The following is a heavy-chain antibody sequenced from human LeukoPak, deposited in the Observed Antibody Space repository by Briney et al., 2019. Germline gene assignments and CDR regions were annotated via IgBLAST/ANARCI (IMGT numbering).Heavy chain of an antibody. Sequence: GGSLRLSCAASGFTFSYYWMSWVRQAPGKGLEWVANVKQDGSEEMYVGSVKGRFTISRDNAKKSLYLEMNSLRAEDTAVYYCARACDMTVCSFDHWGQGTLVTVSS. CDR3: ARACDMTVCSFDH. J-gene: IGHJ4*02. CDR1: GFTFSYYW. V-gene: IGHV3-7*01. D-gene: IGHD3-16*01. CDR2: VKQDGSEE.